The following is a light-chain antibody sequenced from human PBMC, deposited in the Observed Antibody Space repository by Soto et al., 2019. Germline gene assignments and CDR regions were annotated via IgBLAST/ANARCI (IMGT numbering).Light chain of an antibody. J-gene: IGLJ1*01. CDR2: GNV. V-gene: IGLV1-40*03. CDR1: SSNIGADHD. CDR3: QSYDSSLGFV. Sequence: QAVVTQPPSVSGAPGQRVTFSCIGSSSNIGADHDVHWYQQLPGTAPKLLIYGNVNRPSGVPDRFSGSKSGASAALAITGLQAEDEADYYCQSYDSSLGFVFGTGTKLTVL.